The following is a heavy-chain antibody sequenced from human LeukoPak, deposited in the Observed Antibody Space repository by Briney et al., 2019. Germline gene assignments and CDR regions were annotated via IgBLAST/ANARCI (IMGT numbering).Heavy chain of an antibody. V-gene: IGHV3-7*01. CDR1: GFDLNYYW. Sequence: GGSLRLSCEVSGFDLNYYWLSWVRQAPGKGLEWVALIHHDESEQYYVDSVKGRFSVSREDAKGSVHLQMNSLRVDDTSVYYCTRWVSQYYFVFWGQGALVTVSS. CDR2: IHHDESEQ. CDR3: TRWVSQYYFVF. J-gene: IGHJ4*02. D-gene: IGHD2-21*01.